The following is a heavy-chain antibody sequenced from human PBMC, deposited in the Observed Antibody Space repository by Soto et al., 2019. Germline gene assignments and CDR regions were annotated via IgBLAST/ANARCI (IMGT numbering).Heavy chain of an antibody. CDR2: ISSSNTYT. D-gene: IGHD3-3*01. CDR1: GFTFSDYY. Sequence: QVQLVESGGGLVKPGGSLRLSCAASGFTFSDYYMSWIRQAPGKGLEWVSGISSSNTYTNYADSVKGRFTISRDNAKNSLYLQMNSLRVEDTAVYYCARGRTYDDFWRGGQGTLVTVSS. V-gene: IGHV3-11*06. CDR3: ARGRTYDDFWR. J-gene: IGHJ1*01.